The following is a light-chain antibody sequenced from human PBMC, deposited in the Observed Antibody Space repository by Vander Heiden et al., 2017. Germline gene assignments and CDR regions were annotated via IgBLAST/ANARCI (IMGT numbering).Light chain of an antibody. Sequence: EIVLTQSPGTLSLSPGERATLSCRASQSVSSSYLAWYQQKPGQAPRLLIYGASSSATGIPDRFSGSGSGTDFTLTISRLEPEDFAVYYCQQDCSSPYTFGQGTKLEIK. CDR1: QSVSSSY. V-gene: IGKV3-20*01. CDR2: GAS. CDR3: QQDCSSPYT. J-gene: IGKJ2*01.